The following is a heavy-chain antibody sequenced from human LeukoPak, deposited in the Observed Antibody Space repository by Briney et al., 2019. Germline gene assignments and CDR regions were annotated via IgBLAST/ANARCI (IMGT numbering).Heavy chain of an antibody. CDR3: ARGGYYGSGNDFRFDP. CDR2: IYTSGST. CDR1: DDSITMYY. V-gene: IGHV4-4*07. Sequence: PSETLSLTCSVSDDSITMYYWTWIRQPAGKGLEWIGRIYTSGSTNYNPSLKSRVTISVDTSKNQFSLKLTSVTAADTAVYFCARGGYYGSGNDFRFDPWGQGTLVTVSS. D-gene: IGHD3-10*01. J-gene: IGHJ5*02.